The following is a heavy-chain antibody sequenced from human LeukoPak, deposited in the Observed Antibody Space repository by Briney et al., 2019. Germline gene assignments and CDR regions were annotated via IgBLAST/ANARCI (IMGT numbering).Heavy chain of an antibody. V-gene: IGHV4-59*01. J-gene: IGHJ1*01. CDR1: GGSISTYY. CDR2: IYHSGST. D-gene: IGHD6-6*01. Sequence: SETLSLTCTVSGGSISTYYWNWIRQPPGKGLEWIGYIYHSGSTNYNPSLQSQVTISVDTSKNQFSLNLNSVTAADTAVYYCARGGAARLHLQNWGQGTLVTVSS. CDR3: ARGGAARLHLQN.